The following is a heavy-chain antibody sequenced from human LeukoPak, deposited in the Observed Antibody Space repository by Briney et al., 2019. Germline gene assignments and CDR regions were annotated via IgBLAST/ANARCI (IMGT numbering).Heavy chain of an antibody. CDR3: ARGGSFDIWSGYRYWYYYMDV. Sequence: PSETLSLTCTVSGGSISRYYWNWIRQPPGKGLEWIGYIYYSGSTNYNPSLKSRVTISVDTSKNQFSLNLSSVTAADTAVYYCARGGSFDIWSGYRYWYYYMDVWGKGTTVTVAS. D-gene: IGHD3-3*01. V-gene: IGHV4-59*01. CDR2: IYYSGST. J-gene: IGHJ6*03. CDR1: GGSISRYY.